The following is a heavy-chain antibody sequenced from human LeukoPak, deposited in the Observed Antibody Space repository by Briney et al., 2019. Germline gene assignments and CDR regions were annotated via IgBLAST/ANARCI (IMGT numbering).Heavy chain of an antibody. CDR3: ASRTFDSSGYNFDY. CDR2: IYYSGST. D-gene: IGHD3-22*01. CDR1: GGSISSSSYY. Sequence: SETLSLTCTVSGGSISSSSYYWGWIRQPPGKGLEWIGSIYYSGSTYYNPSLKSRVTISVDTSKNQFSLKLSSVTAADTAVYYCASRTFDSSGYNFDYWGQGTLVTVSS. J-gene: IGHJ4*02. V-gene: IGHV4-39*07.